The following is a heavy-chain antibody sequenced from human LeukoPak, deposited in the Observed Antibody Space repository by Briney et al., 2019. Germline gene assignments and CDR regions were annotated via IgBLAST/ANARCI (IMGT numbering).Heavy chain of an antibody. CDR1: GFTFSSYS. CDR3: ARDAKADDILTGYYSVFDY. Sequence: GGSLRLSCAASGFTFSSYSMNWVRQAPGKGLEWVSYISSSSSTIYYADSVKGRFTISRDNAKNSLYLQLNSLRAEDTAVYYCARDAKADDILTGYYSVFDYWGQGTLVTVSS. CDR2: ISSSSSTI. D-gene: IGHD3-9*01. J-gene: IGHJ4*02. V-gene: IGHV3-48*04.